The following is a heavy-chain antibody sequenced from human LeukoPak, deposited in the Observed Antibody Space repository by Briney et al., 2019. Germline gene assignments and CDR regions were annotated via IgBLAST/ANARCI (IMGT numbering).Heavy chain of an antibody. Sequence: GRSLRLSCAASGFTFSSYGMHWVRQAPGKGLEWVAVIWYDGSNKYYADSVKGRFTISRDNSKNTLYLQMNSLRAEDTAVYYCAREDGSGSYDPFDYWGQATLVTVSS. V-gene: IGHV3-33*01. D-gene: IGHD3-10*01. J-gene: IGHJ4*02. CDR2: IWYDGSNK. CDR3: AREDGSGSYDPFDY. CDR1: GFTFSSYG.